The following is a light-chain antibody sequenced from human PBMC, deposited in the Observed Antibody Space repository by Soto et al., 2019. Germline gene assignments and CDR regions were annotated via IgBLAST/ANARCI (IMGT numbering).Light chain of an antibody. CDR2: GNS. Sequence: QFVLTQPPPVSGAPGQRVTISCTGSSSKIGAGYHVHWYQQLPGTAPKLLIYGNSNRPSGVPDRFSGSRSGTSASLAITGLQAEDEADYYCQSSDSSLSGSRVFGTGTKVTVL. V-gene: IGLV1-40*01. CDR3: QSSDSSLSGSRV. J-gene: IGLJ1*01. CDR1: SSKIGAGYH.